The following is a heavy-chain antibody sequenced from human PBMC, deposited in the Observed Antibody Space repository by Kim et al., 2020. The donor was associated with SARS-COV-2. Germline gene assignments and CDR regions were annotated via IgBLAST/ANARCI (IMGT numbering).Heavy chain of an antibody. Sequence: GGSLRLSCAASGFTFSSYSMNWVRQAPGKGLEWASSISSSSSYIYYADSVKGRFTISRDNAKNSLYLQMNSLRAEDTAVYYCARSVRWADSRSWFYYYGMDVWGQGTTVTVSS. V-gene: IGHV3-21*01. J-gene: IGHJ6*02. CDR2: ISSSSSYI. D-gene: IGHD6-13*01. CDR1: GFTFSSYS. CDR3: ARSVRWADSRSWFYYYGMDV.